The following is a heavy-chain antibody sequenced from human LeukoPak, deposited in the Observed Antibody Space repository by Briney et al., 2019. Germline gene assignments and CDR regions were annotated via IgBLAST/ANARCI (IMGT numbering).Heavy chain of an antibody. J-gene: IGHJ4*02. CDR2: ISPSGGST. V-gene: IGHV1-46*01. Sequence: ASVKVSCKASGYTFTSYAFSWVRQAPGQGLEWMGIISPSGGSTSNAQKFQGRVTMTGDTSTSTVYMELSSLRSEDTAVYYCARLGSGEDDGGWVDYWGQGTLVTVSS. D-gene: IGHD3-10*01. CDR3: ARLGSGEDDGGWVDY. CDR1: GYTFTSYA.